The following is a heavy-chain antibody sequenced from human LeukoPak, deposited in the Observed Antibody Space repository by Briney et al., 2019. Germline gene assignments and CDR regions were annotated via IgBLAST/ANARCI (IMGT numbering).Heavy chain of an antibody. V-gene: IGHV1-2*02. CDR3: ARAPEPPYLWFGELGLAVWFDP. Sequence: GASVKVSCKASGYTFTSYYMHWVRQAPGQGLEWMGWINPNSGGTNYAQKFQGRVTMTRDTSISTAYMELSRLRSDDTAVYYCARAPEPPYLWFGELGLAVWFDPWGQGTLVTVSS. CDR2: INPNSGGT. J-gene: IGHJ5*02. D-gene: IGHD3-10*01. CDR1: GYTFTSYY.